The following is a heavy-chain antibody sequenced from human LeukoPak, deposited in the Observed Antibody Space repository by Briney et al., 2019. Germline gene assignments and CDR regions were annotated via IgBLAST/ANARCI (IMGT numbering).Heavy chain of an antibody. D-gene: IGHD6-13*01. CDR1: GFTFSTSG. CDR3: ARETASWGYAFDI. Sequence: AGGSLRLSCAASGFTFSTSGMNWVRQAPGKGLEWISYISSSSRTIYYADSVKGRFTISRDNAENSLYLQMNSLRAEDTAVYCCARETASWGYAFDIWGQGTVVTVSS. V-gene: IGHV3-48*01. CDR2: ISSSSRTI. J-gene: IGHJ3*02.